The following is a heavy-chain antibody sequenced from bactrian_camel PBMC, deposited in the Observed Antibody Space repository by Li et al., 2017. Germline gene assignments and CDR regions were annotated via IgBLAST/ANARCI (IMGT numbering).Heavy chain of an antibody. Sequence: VQLVESGGGSVQAGGSLRLSCVVAEFSKNTKCMGWFRQAPGKDLKDREGVAAADLGGGRENYADSVKGRFAVSQDSAGNTVTVYLQMNDLKPEDTAMYYCAASVIVLQLGSRLMRRPYNHWGQGTQVTVS. CDR3: AASVIVLQLGSRLMRRPYNH. D-gene: IGHD2*01. CDR2: ADLGGGRE. J-gene: IGHJ4*01. V-gene: IGHV3S40*01. CDR1: EFSKNTKC.